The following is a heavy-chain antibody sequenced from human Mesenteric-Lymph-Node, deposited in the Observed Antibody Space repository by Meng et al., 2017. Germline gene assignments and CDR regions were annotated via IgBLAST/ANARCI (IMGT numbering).Heavy chain of an antibody. Sequence: QVQLVQSGAEGKNPGASVKVSGKTSGYSFTTYGIHWVRQAPGQSLEWMGWVNAASGNTRYSQKFQDRVTINRDTSASSAYMEVSSLRSEDTAVYYCAKSSLHAGTLYFDSWGQGTLVTVSS. CDR2: VNAASGNT. CDR3: AKSSLHAGTLYFDS. D-gene: IGHD2-21*02. V-gene: IGHV1-3*01. J-gene: IGHJ4*02. CDR1: GYSFTTYG.